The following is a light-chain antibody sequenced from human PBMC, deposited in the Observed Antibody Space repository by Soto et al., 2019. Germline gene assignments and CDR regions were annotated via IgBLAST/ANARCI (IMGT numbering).Light chain of an antibody. CDR3: QQYNNWPRT. CDR1: QSLSFN. J-gene: IGKJ1*01. Sequence: EIVMTQSPATLSVSPGERATLSCRASQSLSFNLAWYQQKPGQAPRLLIYAASTRATGIPARFSGSGSGTEFTLTISSLQSEDFAVYYCQQYNNWPRTFGQGTKV. CDR2: AAS. V-gene: IGKV3-15*01.